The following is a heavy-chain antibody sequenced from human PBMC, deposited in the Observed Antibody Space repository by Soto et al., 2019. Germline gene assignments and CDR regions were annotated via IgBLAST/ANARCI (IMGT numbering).Heavy chain of an antibody. CDR1: GGSISSGGYY. V-gene: IGHV4-31*03. CDR2: IYYSGST. D-gene: IGHD3-10*01. J-gene: IGHJ5*02. CDR3: ARDPPGFGLDP. Sequence: SETLSLTCTVSGGSISSGGYYWSWIRQHPGKGLEWIGYIYYSGSTYYNPSLKSRVTISVDTSKNQFSLKLSSVTAADTAVYYCARDPPGFGLDPWGQGTLVTVSS.